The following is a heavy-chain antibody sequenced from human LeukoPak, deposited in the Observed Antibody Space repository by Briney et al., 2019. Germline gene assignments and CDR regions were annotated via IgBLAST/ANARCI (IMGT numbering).Heavy chain of an antibody. Sequence: SETLSLTCAVSGGSISSSSYYWSWIRQPPGKGLEWIGYIYYSGSTNYNPSLKSRVTISVDTSKNQFSLKLSSVTAADTAVYYCARGWLFGFGVVTSYYFDYWGQGTLVTVSS. CDR2: IYYSGST. J-gene: IGHJ4*02. CDR1: GGSISSSSYY. D-gene: IGHD3-3*01. V-gene: IGHV4-61*01. CDR3: ARGWLFGFGVVTSYYFDY.